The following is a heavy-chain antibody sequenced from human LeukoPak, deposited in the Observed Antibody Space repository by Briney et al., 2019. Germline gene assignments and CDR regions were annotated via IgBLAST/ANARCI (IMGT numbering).Heavy chain of an antibody. CDR2: IYTSGST. D-gene: IGHD4-17*01. Sequence: PSQTLSLTCTVSGGSISSGSYYWSWIRQPAGKGLEWIGRIYTSGSTNYNPSLKSRVTISVDTSKNQFSLKRSSVTAADTAVYYCARVTGTDDYGDYLYFDYWGQGTLVTVSS. V-gene: IGHV4-61*02. J-gene: IGHJ4*02. CDR1: GGSISSGSYY. CDR3: ARVTGTDDYGDYLYFDY.